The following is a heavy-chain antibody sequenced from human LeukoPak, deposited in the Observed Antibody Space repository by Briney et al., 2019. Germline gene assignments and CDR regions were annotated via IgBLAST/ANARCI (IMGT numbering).Heavy chain of an antibody. J-gene: IGHJ4*02. D-gene: IGHD4-17*01. Sequence: PSETLSLTCTVSGGSISSYYWSWIRQPPGKGLEWIGYIYYSGSTNYNPSLKSRVTISVDTSKNQFSLKLSSMTAADTAVYYCARRATVTRSLDYWGQGTLVTVSS. V-gene: IGHV4-59*08. CDR3: ARRATVTRSLDY. CDR1: GGSISSYY. CDR2: IYYSGST.